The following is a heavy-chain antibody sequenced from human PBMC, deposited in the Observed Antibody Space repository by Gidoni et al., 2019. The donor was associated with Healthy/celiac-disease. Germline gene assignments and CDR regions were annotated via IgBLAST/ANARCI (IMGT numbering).Heavy chain of an antibody. CDR3: TQRSGYSYGSGY. J-gene: IGHJ4*02. CDR2: IRSKANSYAT. CDR1: GFTCSVSA. Sequence: EVQLVESGGGLVQHGGSLKLSGAAAGFTCSVSARHWVRQASGKGLEWVGRIRSKANSYATAYAASVKGRFTISRDDSKNTAYLQMNSLKTEDTAVYYCTQRSGYSYGSGYWGQGTLVTVSS. D-gene: IGHD5-18*01. V-gene: IGHV3-73*02.